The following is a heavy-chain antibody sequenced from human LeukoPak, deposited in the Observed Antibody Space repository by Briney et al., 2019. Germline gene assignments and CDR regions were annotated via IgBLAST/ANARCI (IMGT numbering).Heavy chain of an antibody. CDR2: IYYSGNT. Sequence: PSETLSLTCSVSGGSISSGGNYWSWIPQSPGMGLELIGNIYYSGNTYYNPSLKSRLTISVDTSKNQFSLKQTSVTAADTAVYYCARTKGYNWFDPWGQGILVTVSS. J-gene: IGHJ5*02. CDR1: GGSISSGGNY. CDR3: ARTKGYNWFDP. D-gene: IGHD2-8*01. V-gene: IGHV4-31*03.